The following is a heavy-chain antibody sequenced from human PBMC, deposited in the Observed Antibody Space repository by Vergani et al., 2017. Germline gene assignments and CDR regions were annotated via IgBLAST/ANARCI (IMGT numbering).Heavy chain of an antibody. CDR2: IIPIIRLA. V-gene: IGHV1-69*02. J-gene: IGHJ4*02. D-gene: IGHD6-19*01. CDR3: ARVXPRDNSGWEPFDY. CDR1: GDIFNNYT. Sequence: QVHLEQSGTEVKKPGSSVKVFCKVSGDIFNNYTVTWVRQAPGQGLEWMGRIIPIIRLATSAQKFQDRVKITGDTSTNTVYMEMNNLRSEDTAVYYCARVXPRDNSGWEPFDYWGQGTLVTVSS.